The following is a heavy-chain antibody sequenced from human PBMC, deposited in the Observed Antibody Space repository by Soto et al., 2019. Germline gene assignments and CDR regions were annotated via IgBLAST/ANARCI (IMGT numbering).Heavy chain of an antibody. CDR3: ASERGDGMDV. J-gene: IGHJ6*02. V-gene: IGHV4-39*01. CDR1: GGSIRSSSYY. Sequence: SETLSLTCTVSGGSIRSSSYYWGWIRQPPGKGLEWIGSIYYSGSTYYNPSLKSRVTISVDTSKNQFSLKLSSVTAADTAVYYCASERGDGMDVWGQGTTVTVSS. CDR2: IYYSGST.